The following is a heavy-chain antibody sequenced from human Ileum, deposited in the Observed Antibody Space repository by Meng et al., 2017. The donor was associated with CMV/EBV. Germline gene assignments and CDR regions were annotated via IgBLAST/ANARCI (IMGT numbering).Heavy chain of an antibody. V-gene: IGHV3-23*01. CDR2: ITASGGSI. CDR3: ARHNVSVRPGIDYGLDV. Sequence: GESLKISCAASGVTFSSFAMSWVRQAPGKGLEWVSHITASGGSIYYADAVEGRFTISRDNSKNTLYLQMSSLRAEDSAVYYCARHNVSVRPGIDYGLDVWGQGTTVTVSS. D-gene: IGHD2-8*01. J-gene: IGHJ6*02. CDR1: GVTFSSFA.